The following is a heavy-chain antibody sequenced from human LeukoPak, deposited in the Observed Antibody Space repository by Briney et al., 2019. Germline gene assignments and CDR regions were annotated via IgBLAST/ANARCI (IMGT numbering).Heavy chain of an antibody. V-gene: IGHV3-7*01. J-gene: IGHJ4*02. Sequence: PGGSLRLSCAASGFTFSTYWMSWVRQAPGKGLEWVAHIKQDGSQEYYVGSVKGRFTISRDNAKNSLYLQMNSLRVEDTAVYYYARGVPYPSWSGPHYSDYWGQGTLVTVSS. CDR2: IKQDGSQE. CDR1: GFTFSTYW. D-gene: IGHD3-3*01. CDR3: ARGVPYPSWSGPHYSDY.